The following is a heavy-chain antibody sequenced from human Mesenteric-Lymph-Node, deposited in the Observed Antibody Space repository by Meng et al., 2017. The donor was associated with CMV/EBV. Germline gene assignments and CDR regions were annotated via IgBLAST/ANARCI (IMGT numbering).Heavy chain of an antibody. J-gene: IGHJ6*02. CDR1: GFTLSSYS. D-gene: IGHD4-17*01. V-gene: IGHV3-48*04. CDR3: ARERGGDLYHYYGMDV. Sequence: GGSLRLSCAASGFTLSSYSMNWVRQVPGRDPEWLSYISSSSLTIWYADSVKGRFTISRDNAKNSLHLQLNSLRAEDTAVYYCARERGGDLYHYYGMDVWGQGTTVTVSS. CDR2: ISSSSLTI.